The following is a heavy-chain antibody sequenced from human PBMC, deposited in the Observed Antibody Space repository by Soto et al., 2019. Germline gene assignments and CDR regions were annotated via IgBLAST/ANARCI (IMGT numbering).Heavy chain of an antibody. V-gene: IGHV3-21*01. Sequence: EVQLVESGGGLVKPGGSLRLSCAASGFTFSSYSMIWVRQAPGKGLEWVSSITSSTSYIYYADSVKGRFTISRDNAKNVLIHQMNSLRDEDRALYYCGSFGSGYHVIYCVQRTLISVSS. CDR1: GFTFSSYS. J-gene: IGHJ4*02. CDR2: ITSSTSYI. D-gene: IGHD2-2*01. CDR3: GSFGSGYHVIY.